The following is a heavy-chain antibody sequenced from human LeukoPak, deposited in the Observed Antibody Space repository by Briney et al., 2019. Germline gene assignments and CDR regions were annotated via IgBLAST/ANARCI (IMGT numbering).Heavy chain of an antibody. CDR1: GGSFSGYY. D-gene: IGHD5-18*01. CDR3: ARGAPKEIQLWLRLRGVAFDI. J-gene: IGHJ3*02. V-gene: IGHV4-34*01. CDR2: INHSGST. Sequence: SKTLSLTCAVYGGSFSGYYWSWIRQPPGKGLEWIGEINHSGSTNYNPSLKSRVTISVDTSKNQFSLKLNSVTAADTAVYYCARGAPKEIQLWLRLRGVAFDIWGQGTMVTVSS.